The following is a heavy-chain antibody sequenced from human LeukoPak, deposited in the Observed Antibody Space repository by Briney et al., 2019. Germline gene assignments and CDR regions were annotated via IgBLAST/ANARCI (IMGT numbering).Heavy chain of an antibody. CDR1: GFTVSTNY. D-gene: IGHD2-15*01. V-gene: IGHV3-66*01. CDR3: ARDFDYIAVVGN. CDR2: IYSGGST. Sequence: GGSLRLSCAASGFTVSTNYMSWVRQAPGKGLEWVSVIYSGGSTYYADSVKGRFTISRDNSKNTLYLQMNSLRTEDSAVYYCARDFDYIAVVGNWGQGTWSPSPQ. J-gene: IGHJ4*02.